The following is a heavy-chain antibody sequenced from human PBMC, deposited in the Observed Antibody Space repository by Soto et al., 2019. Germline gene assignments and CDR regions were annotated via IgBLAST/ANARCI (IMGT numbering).Heavy chain of an antibody. D-gene: IGHD4-4*01. CDR3: AKDSNKYSSSLRGRYFDY. CDR2: IKPDGSEQ. V-gene: IGHV3-7*03. J-gene: IGHJ4*02. Sequence: EVQLVESGGGLVQPGGSLRLSCAASGFTFSSFWMSWVRQVPGKGLEWVGNIKPDGSEQWYLDSVKGRFSISRDNSKNTLLLQMNSLGAEDTAVYYCAKDSNKYSSSLRGRYFDYWGQGIGVTVSS. CDR1: GFTFSSFW.